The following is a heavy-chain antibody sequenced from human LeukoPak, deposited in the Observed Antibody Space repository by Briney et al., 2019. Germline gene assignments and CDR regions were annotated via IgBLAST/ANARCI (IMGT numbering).Heavy chain of an antibody. CDR2: INPNSGGT. CDR3: ARNVNSYVSGSQNPSGNN. J-gene: IGHJ4*02. D-gene: IGHD3-10*01. V-gene: IGHV1-2*06. CDR1: GYTFTGYY. Sequence: ASVTVSCKASGYTFTGYYMHWVRQAPGQGLEWMGRINPNSGGTNYAQKFQGRVTMTRDTSISTAYMELSRLRSDDTAVYYCARNVNSYVSGSQNPSGNNWGQGTLVTVSS.